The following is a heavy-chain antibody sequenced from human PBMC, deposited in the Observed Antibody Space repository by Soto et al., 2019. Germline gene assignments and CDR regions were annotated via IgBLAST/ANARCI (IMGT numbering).Heavy chain of an antibody. CDR3: AHRVLRTVFGLVTTTAIYFDF. V-gene: IGHV2-5*02. D-gene: IGHD3-3*01. CDR1: GFSLTTSGVG. J-gene: IGHJ4*02. Sequence: QITLNESGPTVVRPTETLTLTCRFSGFSLTTSGVGVGWVRQSPGKDPEWLAPIYWDDDKRYSETLKSRLTITKATSKNQVVLTVANLDPTDTATYYCAHRVLRTVFGLVTTTAIYFDFWGQGTPVAVSS. CDR2: IYWDDDK.